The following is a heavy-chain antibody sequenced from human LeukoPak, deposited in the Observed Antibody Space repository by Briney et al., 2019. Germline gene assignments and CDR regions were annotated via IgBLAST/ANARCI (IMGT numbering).Heavy chain of an antibody. CDR2: TDSNSETT. D-gene: IGHD2-15*01. J-gene: IGHJ3*02. Sequence: GGSLRLSCAVSGFSLTTYEMDWVRQAPGKGLEWVAYTDSNSETTHYADSVKGRFIISRDNAKNSLYLQMNSLRAEDTALYYCVRGYCSGGSCSDAFDIWGQGTMVTVSS. CDR1: GFSLTTYE. V-gene: IGHV3-48*03. CDR3: VRGYCSGGSCSDAFDI.